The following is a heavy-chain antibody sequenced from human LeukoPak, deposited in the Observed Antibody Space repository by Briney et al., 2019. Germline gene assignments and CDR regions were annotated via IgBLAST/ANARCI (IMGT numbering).Heavy chain of an antibody. Sequence: GGFLRLSCSASGFTFSSHAMHWVRQAPGKGLECISTITSNGRDTYHADSVKGRFTISRDNSKDTVYLQMRSLRGDDTAVYYCVKGGYFDWLLFYFQYWGQGALITVSS. V-gene: IGHV3-64D*06. D-gene: IGHD3-9*01. J-gene: IGHJ4*02. CDR2: ITSNGRDT. CDR3: VKGGYFDWLLFYFQY. CDR1: GFTFSSHA.